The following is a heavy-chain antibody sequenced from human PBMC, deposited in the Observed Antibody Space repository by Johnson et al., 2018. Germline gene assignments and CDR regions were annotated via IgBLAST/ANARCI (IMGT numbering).Heavy chain of an antibody. CDR1: GFTFSSYA. Sequence: VQLVQSGGGVVQPGRSLRLSCAASGFTFSSYAMSWVRQAPGKGLEWVSAISGSGGSTYYADSVKGRFPISRDNSKNTLYLQMNSLGAEDTAVYYFAKDVDLPLGPLDAFDIWGQGTMVTVSS. CDR3: AKDVDLPLGPLDAFDI. V-gene: IGHV3-23*04. D-gene: IGHD3-16*01. CDR2: ISGSGGST. J-gene: IGHJ3*02.